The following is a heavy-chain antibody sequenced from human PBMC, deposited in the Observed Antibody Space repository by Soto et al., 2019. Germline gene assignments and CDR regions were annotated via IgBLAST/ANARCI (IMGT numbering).Heavy chain of an antibody. D-gene: IGHD4-4*01. Sequence: QLQLQESGPGLVKPSETLSLTCTVSGGSISSSSYYWGWIRQPPGKGLEWIGSIYYSGTTYYSPSLKSRVTISVDMSKTQFSLKLSSVTAADTAVYYCASSNSTYALFDYWGQGTLVTVSS. CDR2: IYYSGTT. V-gene: IGHV4-39*01. J-gene: IGHJ4*02. CDR3: ASSNSTYALFDY. CDR1: GGSISSSSYY.